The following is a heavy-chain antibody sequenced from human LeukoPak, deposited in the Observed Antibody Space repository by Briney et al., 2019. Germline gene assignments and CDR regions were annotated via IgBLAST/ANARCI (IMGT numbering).Heavy chain of an antibody. CDR3: ASGGGYYSFDY. J-gene: IGHJ4*02. Sequence: GGSLRLSCAASGFTFSRYWMTWVRQAPGKGLEWVANIKEDGSENYYVDSVKGRFTISRDNAKNSLYLQMNSLRAEDTAVYYCASGGGYYSFDYWGQGTLVTVSS. CDR1: GFTFSRYW. D-gene: IGHD3-3*01. CDR2: IKEDGSEN. V-gene: IGHV3-7*05.